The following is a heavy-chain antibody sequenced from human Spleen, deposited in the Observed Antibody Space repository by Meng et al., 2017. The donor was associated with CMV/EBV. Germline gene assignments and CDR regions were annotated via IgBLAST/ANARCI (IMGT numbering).Heavy chain of an antibody. CDR2: ISYSGGGT. CDR1: GFTFSSSA. D-gene: IGHD3-10*01. CDR3: VKDIEAAMVRGSNAFDI. Sequence: GESLKISCAASGFTFSSSAMSWVRQAPGKGLEWVSSISYSGGGTYYADSVKGRFTISRDNSKNTLFLQMNSLRTEDTALYYCVKDIEAAMVRGSNAFDIWGQGTMVTVSS. V-gene: IGHV3-23*01. J-gene: IGHJ3*02.